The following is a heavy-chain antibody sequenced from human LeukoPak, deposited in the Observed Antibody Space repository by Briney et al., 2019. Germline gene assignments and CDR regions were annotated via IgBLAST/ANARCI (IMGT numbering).Heavy chain of an antibody. V-gene: IGHV4-39*07. CDR1: GGSISSSSYY. CDR3: AIYYYDSGGHQPEYFQH. Sequence: SETLSLTCTVSGGSISSSSYYWGWIRQPPGKGLEWIGSIYYSGSTYYNPSLESRVTISVDTSKNQFSLKVSSVTAADTAVYYCAIYYYDSGGHQPEYFQHWGQGTLVTVSS. J-gene: IGHJ1*01. CDR2: IYYSGST. D-gene: IGHD3-22*01.